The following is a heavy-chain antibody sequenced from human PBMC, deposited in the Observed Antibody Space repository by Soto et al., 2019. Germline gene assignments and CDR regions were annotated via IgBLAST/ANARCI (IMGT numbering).Heavy chain of an antibody. CDR2: IYYSGST. J-gene: IGHJ4*02. CDR3: GREYSSCFDY. D-gene: IGHD6-6*01. V-gene: IGHV4-59*12. Sequence: SETLSLTCTVSGGSISSYYWSWIRQPPGKGLEWIGYIYYSGSTNYNPSLKSRVTISVDTSKNQFSLKLSSVTAADTAVYYCGREYSSCFDYWGQGTLVTVSS. CDR1: GGSISSYY.